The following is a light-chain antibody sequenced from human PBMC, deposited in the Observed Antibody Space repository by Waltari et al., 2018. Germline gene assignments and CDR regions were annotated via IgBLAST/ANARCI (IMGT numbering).Light chain of an antibody. V-gene: IGLV2-11*01. J-gene: IGLJ3*02. CDR1: SSDVGGYNY. CDR3: CSYAGSYTLL. CDR2: EVT. Sequence: QSALTQPRSVSGSPGQSVTISCTGTSSDVGGYNYVSWYQQHPAKAPKLMIYEVTKRPSGVPDRFAASKAGNTASLTISGLQTEDEADYYCCSYAGSYTLLFGGGTKLTVL.